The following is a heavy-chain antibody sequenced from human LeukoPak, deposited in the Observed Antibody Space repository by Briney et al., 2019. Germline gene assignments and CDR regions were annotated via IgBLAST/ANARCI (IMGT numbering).Heavy chain of an antibody. V-gene: IGHV1-18*01. CDR3: ARISPAVAAVDY. D-gene: IGHD6-19*01. Sequence: ASVKVSCKASAYTFASYGISWVRQAPGQGLEWMGWISTYNGKTNYAQKLQGRVTMTTDTSTSTAYMELRSLRSDDTAAYYCARISPAVAAVDYWGQGTLVTVSS. J-gene: IGHJ4*02. CDR1: AYTFASYG. CDR2: ISTYNGKT.